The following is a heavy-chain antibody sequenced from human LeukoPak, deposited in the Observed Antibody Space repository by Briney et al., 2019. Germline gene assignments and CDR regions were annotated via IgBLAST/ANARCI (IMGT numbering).Heavy chain of an antibody. Sequence: KTGGSLRLSCAASGFTFSNAWMSWVRQAPGKGLEWVGRIYSKAAGGTTEYAAPVKGRFTISRDDSKNTLYLQMNSLQTEDTAVYYCTPEYYGPGYWGQGTLVTVSS. D-gene: IGHD3-10*01. CDR2: IYSKAAGGTT. V-gene: IGHV3-15*01. J-gene: IGHJ4*02. CDR3: TPEYYGPGY. CDR1: GFTFSNAW.